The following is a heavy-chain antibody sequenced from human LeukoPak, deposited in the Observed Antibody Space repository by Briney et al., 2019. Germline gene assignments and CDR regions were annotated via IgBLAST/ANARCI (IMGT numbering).Heavy chain of an antibody. CDR2: ITSGDIT. Sequence: GGSLRLSCAASGFTFTTYAMSWVRQAPGKGLEWVSAITSGDITYYADSVKGRFTISRGNSRNTLYLQLNNLRAEDTAVYHCARAYSTSWYDYWGQGTLVTVSS. CDR3: ARAYSTSWYDY. V-gene: IGHV3-23*01. D-gene: IGHD6-13*01. CDR1: GFTFTTYA. J-gene: IGHJ4*02.